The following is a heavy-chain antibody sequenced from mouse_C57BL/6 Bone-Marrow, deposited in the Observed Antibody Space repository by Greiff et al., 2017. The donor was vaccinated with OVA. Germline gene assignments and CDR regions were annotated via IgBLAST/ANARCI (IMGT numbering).Heavy chain of an antibody. CDR3: AFTTVPFYAMDY. CDR1: GFNIKDYY. J-gene: IGHJ4*01. D-gene: IGHD1-1*01. Sequence: EVQGVESGAELVKPGASVKLSCTASGFNIKDYYMHWVKQRTEQGLEWIGRIDPEDGETKYAPKFQGKATITADTSSNTAYLQLSSLTSEDTAVYYCAFTTVPFYAMDYWGQGTSVTVSS. CDR2: IDPEDGET. V-gene: IGHV14-2*01.